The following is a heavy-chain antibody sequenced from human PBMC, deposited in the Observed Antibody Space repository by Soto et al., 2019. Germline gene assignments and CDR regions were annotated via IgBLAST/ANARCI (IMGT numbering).Heavy chain of an antibody. D-gene: IGHD2-8*01. V-gene: IGHV3-23*01. CDR1: GFTFSSYA. CDR2: ISGSGGST. Sequence: RRLSCAASGFTFSSYAMSWVRQAPGKGLEWVSAISGSGGSTYYADSVEGRFTISRDNSKNTLYLQMNSLRAEDTAVYYCAKDIVLMVYAIPGGDWFDPWGQGTLVTVSS. J-gene: IGHJ5*02. CDR3: AKDIVLMVYAIPGGDWFDP.